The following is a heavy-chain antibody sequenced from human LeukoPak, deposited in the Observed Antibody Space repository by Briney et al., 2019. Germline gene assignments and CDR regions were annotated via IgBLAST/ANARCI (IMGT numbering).Heavy chain of an antibody. D-gene: IGHD6-19*01. Sequence: ASVKVSCKASVYTFTSYGISWVRQAPGQGPEWMGWISAYNGNTNYAQKLQGRVTMTTDTSTSTAYMELRSLRSDDTAVYYCATPRGFSSGWYPDAFDIWGQGTMVTVSS. CDR3: ATPRGFSSGWYPDAFDI. CDR1: VYTFTSYG. J-gene: IGHJ3*02. CDR2: ISAYNGNT. V-gene: IGHV1-18*01.